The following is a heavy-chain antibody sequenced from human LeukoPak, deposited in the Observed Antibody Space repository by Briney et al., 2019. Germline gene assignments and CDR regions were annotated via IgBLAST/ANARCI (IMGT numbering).Heavy chain of an antibody. CDR3: ARLRMGVDILTGYYRRVYYYYGMDV. CDR2: IYTSGST. D-gene: IGHD3-9*01. J-gene: IGHJ6*02. V-gene: IGHV4-4*07. CDR1: GGSISSYY. Sequence: SETLSLTCTVSGGSISSYYWSWIRQPAGKGLEWIGRIYTSGSTNYNPSLKSRVTISVDTSKNQFSLKLSSVTAADTAVYYCARLRMGVDILTGYYRRVYYYYGMDVWGQGTTVTVSS.